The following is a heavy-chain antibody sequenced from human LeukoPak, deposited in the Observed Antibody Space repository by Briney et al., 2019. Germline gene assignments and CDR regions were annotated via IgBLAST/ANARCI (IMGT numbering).Heavy chain of an antibody. CDR1: GFTFSSYS. V-gene: IGHV3-21*04. J-gene: IGHJ4*02. Sequence: GGSLRLSCAVSGFTFSSYSMNWVRQAPGKGLEWVSSISSSPTYIYYADSVKGRFTVSRDNAKNSLYLQMNSLRAEDTAVYYCAKDLGNWNDKHSTDPNYGYWGQGTLVTVSS. CDR3: AKDLGNWNDKHSTDPNYGY. D-gene: IGHD1-20*01. CDR2: ISSSPTYI.